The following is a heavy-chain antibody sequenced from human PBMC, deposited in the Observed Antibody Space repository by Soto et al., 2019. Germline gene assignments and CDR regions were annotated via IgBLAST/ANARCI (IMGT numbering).Heavy chain of an antibody. J-gene: IGHJ4*02. Sequence: QVQLQESGPGLVKPSETLYLTCTVSGGSISSYYWSWIRQPPGKGLEWIGYIYYSGSTNYNPSLKSRVTISADTSKNEFSLKLSFGTAADAAVDYCARRWGLSVDYWGQGTLVTVSS. CDR2: IYYSGST. CDR3: ARRWGLSVDY. V-gene: IGHV4-59*08. CDR1: GGSISSYY. D-gene: IGHD3-16*01.